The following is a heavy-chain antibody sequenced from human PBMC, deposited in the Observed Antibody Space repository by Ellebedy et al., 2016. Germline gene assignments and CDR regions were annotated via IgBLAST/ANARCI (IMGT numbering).Heavy chain of an antibody. CDR1: GGTFSSFA. CDR3: AREGCSNDICNRGYYYGMDV. J-gene: IGHJ6*02. D-gene: IGHD2-8*01. CDR2: IIPIFGTT. V-gene: IGHV1-69*13. Sequence: ASVKVSCKASGGTFSSFAITWVRQAPGQGLEWMGGIIPIFGTTNYAQKFQGRVTITADESTSTSYLELSSLRSEDTAVYYCAREGCSNDICNRGYYYGMDVWGQGTTVIVSS.